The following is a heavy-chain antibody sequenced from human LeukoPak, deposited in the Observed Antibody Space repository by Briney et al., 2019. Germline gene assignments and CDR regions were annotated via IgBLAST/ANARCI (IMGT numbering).Heavy chain of an antibody. CDR1: GFTFSSYS. V-gene: IGHV3-21*01. D-gene: IGHD5-12*01. Sequence: PGGSLRLSCAAPGFTFSSYSMNWVRQAPGKGLEWVSSISSSSSSIYYADSVKGRFTISRDNAKNSLYLQMNSLSAEDTAVYYCARDGVVATIVNNRFDPWGQGTLVTVSS. CDR3: ARDGVVATIVNNRFDP. CDR2: ISSSSSSI. J-gene: IGHJ5*02.